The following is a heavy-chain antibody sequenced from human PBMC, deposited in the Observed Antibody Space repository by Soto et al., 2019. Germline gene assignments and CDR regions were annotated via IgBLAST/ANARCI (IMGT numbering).Heavy chain of an antibody. CDR3: ARSNYFFWSCYYMRLAMDL. Sequence: GGSRRLSCAASEFTSSSHALHSVRQAPGKGLEWVAVIWYDGSNKYYANSVKVRFTISRDNSKNTLYLQMNSLRAEDTAAYYCARSNYFFWSCYYMRLAMDLWGQGTSV. CDR1: EFTSSSHA. J-gene: IGHJ6*02. V-gene: IGHV3-33*08. CDR2: IWYDGSNK. D-gene: IGHD3-3*01.